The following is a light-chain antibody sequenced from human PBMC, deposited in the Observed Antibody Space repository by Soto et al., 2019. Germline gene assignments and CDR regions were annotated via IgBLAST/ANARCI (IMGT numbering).Light chain of an antibody. CDR3: QQRSNWPGIT. V-gene: IGKV3-11*01. Sequence: EIVLTQSPATLSLSPGERATLSCRASQSVSSYLAWYQQKPGQAPRLLIYDASNRATGIPARFSGSVSGTDFTLTISSLEPEDFAVYYCQQRSNWPGITFGPGTKVDSK. J-gene: IGKJ3*01. CDR1: QSVSSY. CDR2: DAS.